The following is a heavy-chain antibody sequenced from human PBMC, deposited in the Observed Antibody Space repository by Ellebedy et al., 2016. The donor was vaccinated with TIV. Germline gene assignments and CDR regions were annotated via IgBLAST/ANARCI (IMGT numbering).Heavy chain of an antibody. V-gene: IGHV3-11*03. CDR1: GFTFSDYY. J-gene: IGHJ4*02. CDR3: AKPPELWLIHTGLVS. CDR2: IGSVSSHT. Sequence: GESLKISCAASGFTFSDYYMNWIRQAPGKGLEWVSYIGSVSSHTNYADSVKGRFTVSRDNAKNSLYLQMNSLRADDTAVYYCAKPPELWLIHTGLVSWGQGTLVTVSS. D-gene: IGHD6-19*01.